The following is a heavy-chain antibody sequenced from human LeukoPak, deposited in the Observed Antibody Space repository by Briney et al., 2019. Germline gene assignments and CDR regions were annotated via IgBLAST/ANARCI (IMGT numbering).Heavy chain of an antibody. J-gene: IGHJ6*03. CDR1: GFTFDDYG. CDR2: ISGSGGST. Sequence: GGSLRLSCAASGFTFDDYGMSWVRQAPGKGLEWVSAISGSGGSTYYADSVKGRFTISRDNSKNTLYLQMNSLRAEDTAVYYCAKDSRGELRRILHYYYMDVWGKGTTVTISS. D-gene: IGHD1-26*01. CDR3: AKDSRGELRRILHYYYMDV. V-gene: IGHV3-23*01.